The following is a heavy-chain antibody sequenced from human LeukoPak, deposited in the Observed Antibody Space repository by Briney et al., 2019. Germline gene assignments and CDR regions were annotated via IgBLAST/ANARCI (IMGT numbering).Heavy chain of an antibody. V-gene: IGHV5-10-1*01. Sequence: GESLKISCKGSGYSFTSYWISWVRQMPGKGLEWMGRIDPSDSYTNYSTSFQGHVTISADKSISTAYLQWSSLKASDTAMYYCVSQRGYSYGWDYYYYGMDVWGQGTTVTVSS. CDR1: GYSFTSYW. CDR3: VSQRGYSYGWDYYYYGMDV. D-gene: IGHD5-18*01. CDR2: IDPSDSYT. J-gene: IGHJ6*02.